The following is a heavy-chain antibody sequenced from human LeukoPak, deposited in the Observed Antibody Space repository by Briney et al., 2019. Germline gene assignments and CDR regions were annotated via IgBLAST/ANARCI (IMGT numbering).Heavy chain of an antibody. CDR2: IKQDGSVQ. V-gene: IGHV3-7*03. D-gene: IGHD1-26*01. CDR3: ARDYRSTFDY. J-gene: IGHJ4*02. CDR1: KFTFSSYW. Sequence: GGSLRLSCAASKFTFSSYWMSWVRQAPGKGLEWVANIKQDGSVQFYMDSLKGRFSVSRDNAKNSLYLQMNGLRVEDTAVYYCARDYRSTFDYWGQGTLVTVSS.